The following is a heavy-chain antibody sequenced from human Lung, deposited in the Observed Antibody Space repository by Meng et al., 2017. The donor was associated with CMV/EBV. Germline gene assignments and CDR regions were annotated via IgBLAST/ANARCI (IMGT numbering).Heavy chain of an antibody. CDR1: FTFRNDW. D-gene: IGHD3-22*01. CDR3: ATDLYYDDSGLRDY. Sequence: FTFRNDWMSWVRQAPGKGLEWVGRIISEADGGTTHHAAPVKGRFTISRDDSKNTLYLQMNSLKTEDTAMYYCATDLYYDDSGLRDYWGRGTLVTVSS. V-gene: IGHV3-15*01. J-gene: IGHJ4*02. CDR2: IISEADGGTT.